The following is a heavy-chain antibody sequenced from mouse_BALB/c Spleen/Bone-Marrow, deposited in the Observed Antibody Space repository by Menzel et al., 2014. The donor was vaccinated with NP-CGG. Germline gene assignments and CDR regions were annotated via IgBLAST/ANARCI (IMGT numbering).Heavy chain of an antibody. CDR3: ARSWGHFDY. Sequence: EVKLEESGGGLVQPGGSRKLSCAASGFTFSNFGMHWVRQAPEKGLEWVAYISSGSSAIYYADTVKGRFTISRDNPKNNLFLQMTSLRSEDTAMYYCARSWGHFDYWGQGTTLTVSS. J-gene: IGHJ2*01. V-gene: IGHV5-17*02. D-gene: IGHD4-1*01. CDR2: ISSGSSAI. CDR1: GFTFSNFG.